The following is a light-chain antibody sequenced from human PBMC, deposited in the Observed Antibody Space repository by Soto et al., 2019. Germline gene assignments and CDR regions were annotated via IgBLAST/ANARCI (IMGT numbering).Light chain of an antibody. CDR3: AAWDGSLNNVL. CDR2: GNN. J-gene: IGLJ2*01. V-gene: IGLV1-44*01. Sequence: QSVRTRPPSASGTPGHRVTISCSGSGSSIGTNTVNWYRQLPGTAPKLLIYGNNQRPSGVPDRFSGSKSGTSASLAISGLQSEDEAEYYCAAWDGSLNNVLFGGGTKVTVL. CDR1: GSSIGTNT.